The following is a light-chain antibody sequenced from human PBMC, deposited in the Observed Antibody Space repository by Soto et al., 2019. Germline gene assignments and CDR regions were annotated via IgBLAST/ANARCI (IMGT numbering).Light chain of an antibody. CDR2: DAS. CDR3: QQDNSYSWT. CDR1: QSISSW. V-gene: IGKV1-5*01. Sequence: TQMTQSPSTLSASVGDRVSISCRASQSISSWLAWYQQKPGKAPKLLTYDASSLESAVPSRFSGSGSGTEFTLTTSSLQPDDFATYYCQQDNSYSWTFGQGTKV. J-gene: IGKJ1*01.